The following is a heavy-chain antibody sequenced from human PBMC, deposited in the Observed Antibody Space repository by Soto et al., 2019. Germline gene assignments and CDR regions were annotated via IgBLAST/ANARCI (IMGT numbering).Heavy chain of an antibody. CDR2: VSHSGST. CDR3: ANTRGLGLLDA. D-gene: IGHD2-2*01. CDR1: GGSISSRNR. Sequence: QVHLLESGPGLVKPSGTLSLTCTVSGGSISSRNRWSWVRQSPGKGLEWIGEVSHSGSTNSNPSLKSRVTTSLDKSNNQFSLNLESMTAADAAVYFWANTRGLGLLDAWGKGTTVVVSS. J-gene: IGHJ6*04. V-gene: IGHV4-4*02.